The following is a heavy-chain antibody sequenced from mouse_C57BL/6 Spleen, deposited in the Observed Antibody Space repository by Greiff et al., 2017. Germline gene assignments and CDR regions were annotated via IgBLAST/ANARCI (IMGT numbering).Heavy chain of an antibody. J-gene: IGHJ3*01. CDR1: GYTFTSYW. CDR2: IDPSDSET. CDR3: ARGETAQATGFAY. V-gene: IGHV1-52*01. D-gene: IGHD3-2*02. Sequence: QVQLKQSGAELVRPGSSVKLSCKASGYTFTSYWMHWVKQRPIQGLEWIGNIDPSDSETHYNQKFKDKATLTVDKSSSTAYMQLSSLTSEDSAVYYCARGETAQATGFAYWGQGTLVTVSA.